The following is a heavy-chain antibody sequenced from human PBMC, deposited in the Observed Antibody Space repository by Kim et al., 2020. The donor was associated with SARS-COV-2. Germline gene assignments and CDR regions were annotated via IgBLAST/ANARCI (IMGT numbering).Heavy chain of an antibody. Sequence: AQKFQGRVTMTRDTSTSTVYMELSSLRSEDTAVYYCAREPDSSGYYPADIWGQGTMVTVSS. J-gene: IGHJ3*02. CDR3: AREPDSSGYYPADI. V-gene: IGHV1-46*01. D-gene: IGHD3-22*01.